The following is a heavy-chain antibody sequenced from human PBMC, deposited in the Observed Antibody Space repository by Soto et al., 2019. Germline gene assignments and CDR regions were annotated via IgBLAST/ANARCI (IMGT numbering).Heavy chain of an antibody. CDR3: ARAIVVVVVATSYYFYGMDV. Sequence: SVKVSCKASGGTFSIYTISWARQAPGQGLEWMGRIIPILGIANYAQKFQGRVTITADKSTSTAYMELSSLRSEDTAVYYCARAIVVVVVATSYYFYGMDVWG. D-gene: IGHD2-15*01. V-gene: IGHV1-69*02. J-gene: IGHJ6*02. CDR1: GGTFSIYT. CDR2: IIPILGIA.